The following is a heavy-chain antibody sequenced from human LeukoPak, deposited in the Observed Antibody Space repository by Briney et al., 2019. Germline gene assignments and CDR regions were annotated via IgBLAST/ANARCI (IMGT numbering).Heavy chain of an antibody. J-gene: IGHJ2*01. CDR1: RFTVSSNH. CDR2: IYSDGST. Sequence: GGSLRLSCAASRFTVSSNHMNWVRQAPGKGLEWVSVIYSDGSTQYADSVKGRFTITRDNYKNTLYLQMNSLRDEDTAMYYCARRYQASWYFDLWGRGNLVTVSS. CDR3: ARRYQASWYFDL. V-gene: IGHV3-66*01. D-gene: IGHD2-15*01.